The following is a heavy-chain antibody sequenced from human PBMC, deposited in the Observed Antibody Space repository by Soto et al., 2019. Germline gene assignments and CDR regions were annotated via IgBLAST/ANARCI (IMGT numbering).Heavy chain of an antibody. Sequence: EVQLVESGGGLVQPGGSLRLSCAASGFTFSSYWMTWVRQAPGKGLEWVANIKPDGSEKYYVDSVKGRFTVSRDNAENSLYLQMDRPRAEDTAVYYCAGGVTTGVDAFDMWGQGTMVTVSS. D-gene: IGHD3-3*01. J-gene: IGHJ3*02. CDR1: GFTFSSYW. CDR3: AGGVTTGVDAFDM. CDR2: IKPDGSEK. V-gene: IGHV3-7*01.